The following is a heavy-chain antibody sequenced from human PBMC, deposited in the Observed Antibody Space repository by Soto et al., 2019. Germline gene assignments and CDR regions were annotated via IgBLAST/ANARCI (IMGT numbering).Heavy chain of an antibody. D-gene: IGHD6-19*01. CDR3: ARDLGVGSGWYFDY. CDR2: MHHSGGT. J-gene: IGHJ4*02. CDR1: GYSISSGYY. V-gene: IGHV4-38-2*02. Sequence: SETLSLTCAVSGYSISSGYYWGWIRQPPGKGLEWIGSMHHSGGTYYNPSLKRQVTISLDTSKNQFSLRLSYVNAADTAVYYCARDLGVGSGWYFDYWGQGTLVTVSS.